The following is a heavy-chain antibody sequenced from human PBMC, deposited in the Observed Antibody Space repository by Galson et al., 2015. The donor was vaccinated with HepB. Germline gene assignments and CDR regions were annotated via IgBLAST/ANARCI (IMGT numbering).Heavy chain of an antibody. CDR3: ARPLKYYGSGSYEHFDY. Sequence: SVKVSCKASGYTFTSYGISWVRQAPGQGLEWMGWISAYNGNTNYAQKLQGRVTMTTDTSTSTAYMELRSLRSDDTAVYYCARPLKYYGSGSYEHFDYWGQGTLVTVSS. J-gene: IGHJ4*02. CDR1: GYTFTSYG. D-gene: IGHD3-10*01. V-gene: IGHV1-18*01. CDR2: ISAYNGNT.